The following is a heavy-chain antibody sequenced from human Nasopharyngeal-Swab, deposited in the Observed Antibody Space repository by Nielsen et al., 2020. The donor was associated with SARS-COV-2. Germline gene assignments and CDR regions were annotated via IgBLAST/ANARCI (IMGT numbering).Heavy chain of an antibody. CDR2: IKSKTDGGTT. Sequence: WIRQPPGKGLEWVGRIKSKTDGGTTDYAALVKGRFTISRDDSKNTLYLQMNSLKTEDTAVYYCTTEGGKYYDFWSGYYGYYGMDVWGQGTTVTVSS. D-gene: IGHD3-3*01. V-gene: IGHV3-15*01. J-gene: IGHJ6*02. CDR3: TTEGGKYYDFWSGYYGYYGMDV.